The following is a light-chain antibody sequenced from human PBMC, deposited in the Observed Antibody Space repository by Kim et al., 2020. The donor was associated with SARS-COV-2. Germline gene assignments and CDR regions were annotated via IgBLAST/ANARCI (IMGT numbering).Light chain of an antibody. CDR1: SSDVGGYNY. CDR2: DVS. V-gene: IGLV2-14*01. J-gene: IGLJ1*01. CDR3: SSYTSSSTYV. Sequence: QSVLTQPASVSGSPGQSITISCTGTSSDVGGYNYVSWYQQHPGKAPKVMIYDVSKRPSGVSNRFSGSKSGNTASLTISGLQAEDEADYYCSSYTSSSTYVFGTGTKVTVL.